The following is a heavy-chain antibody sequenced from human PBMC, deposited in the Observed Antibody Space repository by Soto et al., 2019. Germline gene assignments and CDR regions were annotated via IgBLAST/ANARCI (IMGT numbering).Heavy chain of an antibody. CDR3: ARHDYGDSFYWYFEL. D-gene: IGHD4-17*01. J-gene: IGHJ2*01. CDR1: GGSISSGGYY. Sequence: QLQLQESGPGLVKPSQTLSLTCTVSGGSISSGGYYWSWIRQHPGKGLEWIGYIYYSGSTYYHPSLKARVTSSVDTSKNQSSLKLSSVTAADTAVYYCARHDYGDSFYWYFELWCRGTLVTVSS. V-gene: IGHV4-31*03. CDR2: IYYSGST.